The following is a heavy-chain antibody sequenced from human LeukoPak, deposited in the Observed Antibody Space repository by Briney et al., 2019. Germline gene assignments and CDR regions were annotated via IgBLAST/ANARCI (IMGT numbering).Heavy chain of an antibody. CDR3: ARVSAHCSSTSCSPAFDI. J-gene: IGHJ3*02. Sequence: SETLSLTCAVYGGSFSGYFWSWIRQPPGKGLEWIGEINHSGSTNYNPSLKSRVTISVDTSKNQFSLKLRSVTAADTAVYYCARVSAHCSSTSCSPAFDIWGQGTMVTVSS. CDR1: GGSFSGYF. CDR2: INHSGST. D-gene: IGHD2-2*01. V-gene: IGHV4-34*01.